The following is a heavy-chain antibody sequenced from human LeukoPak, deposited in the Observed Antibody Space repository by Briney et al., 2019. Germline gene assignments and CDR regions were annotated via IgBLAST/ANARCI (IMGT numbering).Heavy chain of an antibody. CDR3: ARDAGYCSGGSCSDPFDY. Sequence: GGSLRLSCAASGFTFSSYWMSWVRQAPGKGLAWVANIKQDGSEKYYVDSVKGRFTISRDNAKNSLYLQMNSLRAEDTAVYYCARDAGYCSGGSCSDPFDYWGQGTLVTVSS. CDR1: GFTFSSYW. CDR2: IKQDGSEK. D-gene: IGHD2-15*01. J-gene: IGHJ4*02. V-gene: IGHV3-7*01.